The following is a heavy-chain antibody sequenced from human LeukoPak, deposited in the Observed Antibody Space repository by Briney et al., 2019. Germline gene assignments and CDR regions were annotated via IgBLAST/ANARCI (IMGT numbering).Heavy chain of an antibody. J-gene: IGHJ4*02. D-gene: IGHD4-17*01. CDR3: AKNYGDSYFDY. CDR1: GVTFSSYA. Sequence: QTGGSLRLSCAASGVTFSSYAITWVRQAPGKGLEWVSGISGSGGTTYYADSVKGRFTISRDNSKNTLYLQMNSLRAEDTAVYYCAKNYGDSYFDYWGQGTLVTVSS. V-gene: IGHV3-23*01. CDR2: ISGSGGTT.